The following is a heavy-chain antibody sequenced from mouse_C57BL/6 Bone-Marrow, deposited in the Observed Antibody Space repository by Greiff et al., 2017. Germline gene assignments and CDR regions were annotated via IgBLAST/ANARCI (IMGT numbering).Heavy chain of an antibody. J-gene: IGHJ4*01. D-gene: IGHD1-1*01. Sequence: VQRVESGPELVKPGASVKISCKASGYTFTDYYINWVKQRPGQGLEWIGWIFPGSGSTYYNEKFKGKATLTVDKSSSTAYMLLSSQTSEDSAVYFCARPNAPIYYYGPYYAMDYWGQGTSVTVSS. CDR3: ARPNAPIYYYGPYYAMDY. CDR1: GYTFTDYY. V-gene: IGHV1-75*01. CDR2: IFPGSGST.